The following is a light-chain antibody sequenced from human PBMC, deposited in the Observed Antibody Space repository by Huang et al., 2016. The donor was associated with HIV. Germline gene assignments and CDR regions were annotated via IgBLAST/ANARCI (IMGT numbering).Light chain of an antibody. CDR1: QGISNS. V-gene: IGKV1-NL1*01. CDR3: QQYYSTPT. J-gene: IGKJ1*01. CDR2: AAS. Sequence: DIQMTQSPSSLSASVGDRVTITCRASQGISNSLAWYQQKPGKAPKLLLYAASRLESGVPSGFSGSGSGTDYTLTISSLQPEDFATYYCQQYYSTPTFGQGTKVEIK.